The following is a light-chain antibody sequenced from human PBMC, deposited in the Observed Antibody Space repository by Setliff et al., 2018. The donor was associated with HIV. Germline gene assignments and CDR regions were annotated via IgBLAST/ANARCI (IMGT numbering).Light chain of an antibody. CDR1: QSILYNSNNKNY. CDR3: QQYYTTPLT. V-gene: IGKV4-1*01. Sequence: IVMTQSPDSLAVSLGERATLNCKSSQSILYNSNNKNYLAWYQQRPGQSPRLLIYWASTREIGVPDRFSGSGSGTDFTLTISSLQAEDVAVYFCQQYYTTPLTFGQGTKVDIK. CDR2: WAS. J-gene: IGKJ1*01.